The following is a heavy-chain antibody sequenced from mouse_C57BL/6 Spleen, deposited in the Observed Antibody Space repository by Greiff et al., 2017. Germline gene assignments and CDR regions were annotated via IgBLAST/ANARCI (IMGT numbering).Heavy chain of an antibody. V-gene: IGHV1-62-2*01. D-gene: IGHD2-2*01. CDR3: ARHEENGYDVGYYDMDY. CDR1: GYTFTEYT. Sequence: QVQLQQSGAELVKPGASVKLSCKASGYTFTEYTIHWVKQRSGQGLEWIGWFYPGSGSIKYNEKFKDKATLTADKSSSTVYMELSRLTSEDSAVYFCARHEENGYDVGYYDMDYWGQGTSVTVSS. J-gene: IGHJ4*01. CDR2: FYPGSGSI.